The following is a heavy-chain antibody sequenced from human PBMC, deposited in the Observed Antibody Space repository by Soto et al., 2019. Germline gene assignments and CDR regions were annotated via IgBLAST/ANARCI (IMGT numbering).Heavy chain of an antibody. V-gene: IGHV4-30-4*01. D-gene: IGHD4-17*01. CDR1: GGSISSGDCY. Sequence: SETLSLTCTVSGGSISSGDCYWSWIRQPPGKGLEWIGFMYYSGSTYYNPSLKSRVTISVDTSKSQFSLKLSSVTAADTAVYYCARLYGWAPDYWGQGTLVTVSS. CDR2: MYYSGST. J-gene: IGHJ4*02. CDR3: ARLYGWAPDY.